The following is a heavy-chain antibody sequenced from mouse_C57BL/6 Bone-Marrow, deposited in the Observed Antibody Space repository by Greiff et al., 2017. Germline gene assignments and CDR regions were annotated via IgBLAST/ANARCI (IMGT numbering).Heavy chain of an antibody. CDR1: GYTFTSYG. D-gene: IGHD3-1*01. CDR2: IYPRSGNT. V-gene: IGHV1-81*01. J-gene: IGHJ2*01. CDR3: AREGEGYLFDY. Sequence: QVQLKESGAELARPGASVKLSCKASGYTFTSYGISWVKQSTGQGLEWIGEIYPRSGNTYYNEKFKGKATLTADKSSSTAYMELRSLTSEDSAVYFCAREGEGYLFDYWGQGTTLTVSS.